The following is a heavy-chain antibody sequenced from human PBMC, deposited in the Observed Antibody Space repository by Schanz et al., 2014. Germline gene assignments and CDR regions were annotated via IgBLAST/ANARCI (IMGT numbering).Heavy chain of an antibody. D-gene: IGHD6-13*01. Sequence: QVQLVQSGAEVKKPGASVKVSCKASGYTFTSYGISWVRQAPGQGPEWMGWISDYNADTKYAQKVQGRVTTTNDTYTSTDYMEMRSLRSDDTAVYYCAGATYSSSWYGGSEYFQHWGQGTLVTVSS. J-gene: IGHJ1*01. CDR2: ISDYNADT. CDR3: AGATYSSSWYGGSEYFQH. CDR1: GYTFTSYG. V-gene: IGHV1-18*04.